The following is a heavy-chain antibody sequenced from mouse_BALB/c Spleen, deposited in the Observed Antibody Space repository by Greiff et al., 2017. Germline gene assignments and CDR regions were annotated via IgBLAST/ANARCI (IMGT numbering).Heavy chain of an antibody. V-gene: IGHV1S130*01. CDR1: GYTFTSSW. CDR2: ILPGSGST. CDR3: ARLGRRFAY. J-gene: IGHJ3*01. D-gene: IGHD4-1*01. Sequence: QVQLQQPGSVLVRPGASVKLSCKASGYTFTSSWMHWAKQRPGQGLEWIGEILPGSGSTNYNEKFKGKATFTADTSSNTAYMQLSSLTSEDSAVYYCARLGRRFAYWGQGTLVTVSA.